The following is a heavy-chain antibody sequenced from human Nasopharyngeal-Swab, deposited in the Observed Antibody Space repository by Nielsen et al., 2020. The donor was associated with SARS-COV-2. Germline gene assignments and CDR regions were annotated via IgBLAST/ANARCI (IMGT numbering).Heavy chain of an antibody. CDR3: ARDFGYCRGGAYTYFGMDV. J-gene: IGHJ6*02. CDR2: IKNDGSGT. Sequence: GGSLRLPCVATGFTFSIYWIHWVRQVPGKGLAWVSRIKNDGSGTVYADSVEGRFTISRDNAKNTLYLQMNSLRVEDTAVYFCARDFGYCRGGAYTYFGMDVWGQGTTVTVSS. CDR1: GFTFSIYW. D-gene: IGHD2-15*01. V-gene: IGHV3-74*01.